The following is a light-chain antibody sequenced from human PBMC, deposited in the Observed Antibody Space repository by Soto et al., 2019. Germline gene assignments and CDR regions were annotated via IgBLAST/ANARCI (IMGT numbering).Light chain of an antibody. CDR2: VNSDGSH. Sequence: QLVLTQSPSASASLGASVKLTCTLSSGHSSNAIAWHQQQPEKGPRYLMKVNSDGSHSKGDGIPDRFSGSSSGAERYLTISSLQSEDEADYYGQTWDTGIQAVFGGGTQRTAL. J-gene: IGLJ7*02. V-gene: IGLV4-69*01. CDR1: SGHSSNA. CDR3: QTWDTGIQAV.